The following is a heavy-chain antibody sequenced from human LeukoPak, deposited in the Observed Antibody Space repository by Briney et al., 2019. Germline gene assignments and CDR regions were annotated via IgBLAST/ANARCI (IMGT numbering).Heavy chain of an antibody. V-gene: IGHV4-39*01. Sequence: SETLSLTCTVSGGSISSSSYYWGWIRQPPGKGLEWIGSIYYSGSTYYNPSLKSRVTISVDTSKNQFPLKLSSVTAADTAVYYCARRHYYDSSGYLSFDYWGQGTLVTVSS. D-gene: IGHD3-22*01. CDR2: IYYSGST. J-gene: IGHJ4*02. CDR3: ARRHYYDSSGYLSFDY. CDR1: GGSISSSSYY.